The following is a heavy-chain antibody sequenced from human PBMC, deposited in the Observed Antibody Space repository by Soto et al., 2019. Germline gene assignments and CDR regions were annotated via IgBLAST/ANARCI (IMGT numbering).Heavy chain of an antibody. Sequence: QVQLQQWGAGLLRLRETLSLTCAFPVGSWRDYYWPWIRQSPGKGLEGIGEIHPSGSTYYNPSLRSRVTISVDTSKNQFSLKLTSLTAADTAIYYCARGRDEYKLGNVWGHGTTVTVSS. D-gene: IGHD1-1*01. CDR3: ARGRDEYKLGNV. CDR1: VGSWRDYY. CDR2: IHPSGST. J-gene: IGHJ6*02. V-gene: IGHV4-34*01.